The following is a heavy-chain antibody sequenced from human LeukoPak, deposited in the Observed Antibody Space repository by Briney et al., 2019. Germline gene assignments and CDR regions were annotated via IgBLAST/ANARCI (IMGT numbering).Heavy chain of an antibody. J-gene: IGHJ5*02. CDR1: GGSISSSSYY. CDR2: IYYSGST. D-gene: IGHD3-22*01. CDR3: ARRQYYYDSSGYWRNWFDP. Sequence: SETLSLTCTVSGGSISSSSYYWGWIRQPPGKGLEWIGSIYYSGSTYYNPSLKSRVTISVDTYRNQFSLKLSSVTAADTAVYYCARRQYYYDSSGYWRNWFDPWGQGTLVTVSS. V-gene: IGHV4-39*07.